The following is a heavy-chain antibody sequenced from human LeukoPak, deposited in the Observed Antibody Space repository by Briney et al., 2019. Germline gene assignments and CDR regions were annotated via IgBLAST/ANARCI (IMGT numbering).Heavy chain of an antibody. J-gene: IGHJ4*02. Sequence: SETLSLTCTVSEGSISSSSFYWGWIRQPPGKGLEWIGSMFYKGTTYYNPSLESRVTISVDMSKNLCSLKLSSVTAADTAVYYCVGEEYGTGSYYKSSDWGQGTLVSVSS. V-gene: IGHV4-39*01. CDR2: MFYKGTT. CDR3: VGEEYGTGSYYKSSD. D-gene: IGHD3-10*01. CDR1: EGSISSSSFY.